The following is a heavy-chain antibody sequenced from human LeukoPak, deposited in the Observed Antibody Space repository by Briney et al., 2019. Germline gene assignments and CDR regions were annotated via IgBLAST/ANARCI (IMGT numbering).Heavy chain of an antibody. J-gene: IGHJ4*02. CDR3: ARDYYDSSGYYYAL. V-gene: IGHV4-4*02. CDR1: GGSISSSNW. Sequence: SETLSLTCAVSGGSISSSNWWSWVRQPPGKGLEWIGEIYHSGSTNYNPSLKSRVTISVDTSKNQFSLKLSSVTAADTAVYYCARDYYDSSGYYYALWGQGTLVTVSS. D-gene: IGHD3-22*01. CDR2: IYHSGST.